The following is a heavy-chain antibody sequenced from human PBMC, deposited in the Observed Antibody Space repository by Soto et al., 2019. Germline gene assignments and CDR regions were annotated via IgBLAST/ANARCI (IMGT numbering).Heavy chain of an antibody. CDR1: GVTVDASA. D-gene: IGHD1-26*01. CDR3: AVGVKGDFDY. Sequence: DVQLVESGGGLVQPGGSLKLSCAASGVTVDASAIHWVRQASGKGLEWVGRIRSKAYNYATPYAASVRGRFTISRDDSKNTAYLQMNSLKPEDTAVYYCAVGVKGDFDYWGQGTLVTVSS. CDR2: IRSKAYNYAT. J-gene: IGHJ4*02. V-gene: IGHV3-73*02.